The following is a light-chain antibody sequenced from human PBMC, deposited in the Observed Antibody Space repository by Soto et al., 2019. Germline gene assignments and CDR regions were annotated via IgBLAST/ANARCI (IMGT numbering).Light chain of an antibody. CDR3: QQRSSWPPFT. CDR2: DAS. V-gene: IGKV3-11*01. J-gene: IGKJ2*01. Sequence: EIVLTQSPATLSLSPGERATLSCRASQTVSSYLAWYQQKPGQAPRLLIYDASNRATGIPARFSGSGSGTDFTLTISSLEPADFVVYYCQQRSSWPPFTFGQGTKLEIK. CDR1: QTVSSY.